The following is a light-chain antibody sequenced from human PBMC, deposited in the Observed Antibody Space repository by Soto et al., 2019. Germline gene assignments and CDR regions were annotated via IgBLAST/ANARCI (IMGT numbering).Light chain of an antibody. Sequence: QSVLTQPASVSGSPGQSITISCTGTSSDVGGYNYVSWYQLHPGKAPKLMVYEVSNRPSGVSNRFSGSKSGNTASLTISGLQAEDEADYYCISYTSSTADVFGPAPKVTVL. CDR2: EVS. CDR3: ISYTSSTADV. CDR1: SSDVGGYNY. J-gene: IGLJ1*01. V-gene: IGLV2-14*01.